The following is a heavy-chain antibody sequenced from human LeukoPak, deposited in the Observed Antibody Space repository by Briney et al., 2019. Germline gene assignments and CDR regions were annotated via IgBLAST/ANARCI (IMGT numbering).Heavy chain of an antibody. CDR1: GYTFTGYY. CDR2: INPNSGDT. D-gene: IGHD2-15*01. V-gene: IGHV1-2*02. Sequence: ASVKVSFKASGYTFTGYYIHWVRQAPGQGLEWMGSINPNSGDTNYAQKFQGRVTMTRDTSISTTYMEPSRLRSDDTAVYYCARDQYCSGGNCYPYFYYWGQGTLVTVSS. J-gene: IGHJ4*02. CDR3: ARDQYCSGGNCYPYFYY.